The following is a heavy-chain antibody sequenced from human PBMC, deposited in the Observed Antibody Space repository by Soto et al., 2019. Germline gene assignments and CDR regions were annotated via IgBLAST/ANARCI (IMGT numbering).Heavy chain of an antibody. CDR2: IDPNSGEV. CDR3: ARAPRPLWYFDY. J-gene: IGHJ4*02. V-gene: IGHV1-2*06. CDR1: GYTFIGYY. D-gene: IGHD6-6*01. Sequence: QVQLVQSGAEVKKPGASVKVSCKASGYTFIGYYIHWVRQAPGQGLEWMGRIDPNSGEVTYGETFQGRVTMSRDTSNNTAYMELSRLRSDDTAVYYCARAPRPLWYFDYWGQGTLVTVSS.